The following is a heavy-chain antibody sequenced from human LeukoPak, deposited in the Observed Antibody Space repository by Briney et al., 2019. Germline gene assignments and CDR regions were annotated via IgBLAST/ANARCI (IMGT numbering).Heavy chain of an antibody. D-gene: IGHD6-19*01. CDR2: MNPNSGYT. Sequence: ASVKVSCKASGYAFTSLDINWVRQATGQGLEWMGWMNPNSGYTGSAQKFQGRLTMTRDTSISTAYMELTSLTPDDTAMYYCARVAGSADYWGQGTLVTVSS. V-gene: IGHV1-8*01. CDR1: GYAFTSLD. CDR3: ARVAGSADY. J-gene: IGHJ4*02.